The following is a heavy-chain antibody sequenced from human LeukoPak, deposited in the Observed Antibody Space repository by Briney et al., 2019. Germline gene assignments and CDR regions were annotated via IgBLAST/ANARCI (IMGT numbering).Heavy chain of an antibody. D-gene: IGHD6-13*01. CDR3: APSPSSLAAAGPNWFDP. CDR1: GFTFSSYA. J-gene: IGHJ5*02. V-gene: IGHV3-23*01. CDR2: ISGSGGST. Sequence: GGSLRLSCAASGFTFSSYAMSWVRQAPGKGLEWVSAISGSGGSTYYADSVKGRFTIFRDNSKNTLYLQMNSLRAEDTAVYYCAPSPSSLAAAGPNWFDPWGQGTLVTVSS.